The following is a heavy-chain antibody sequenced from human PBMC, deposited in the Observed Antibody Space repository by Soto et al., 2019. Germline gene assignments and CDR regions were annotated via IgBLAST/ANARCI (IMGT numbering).Heavy chain of an antibody. J-gene: IGHJ6*02. CDR2: AYYRSQWYI. D-gene: IGHD1-1*01. CDR1: GDSVSSDTSA. CDR3: EREFEATSLDV. Sequence: SQTLSLTCVISGDSVSSDTSAWNWIRQSPSRGLEWLGRAYYRSQWYIDFAGSVKSRLTINPDTSKNEVSLHLKSVTPEDTAMYYCEREFEATSLDVWGQGTTVTVYS. V-gene: IGHV6-1*01.